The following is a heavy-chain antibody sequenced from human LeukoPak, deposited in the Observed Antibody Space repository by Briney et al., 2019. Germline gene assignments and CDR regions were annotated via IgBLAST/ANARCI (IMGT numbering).Heavy chain of an antibody. CDR3: AAMYTSSHS. D-gene: IGHD6-6*01. V-gene: IGHV4-38-2*01. J-gene: IGHJ5*02. Sequence: LRLSCAASGFTFSDYYMSWIRQTPGKGLEWIASLSDSGSTYYNPSLRSRLSISVDTSKNQFSLKLISVTAADTAVYYCAAMYTSSHSWGQGTLVTVSS. CDR2: LSDSGST. CDR1: GFTFSDYY.